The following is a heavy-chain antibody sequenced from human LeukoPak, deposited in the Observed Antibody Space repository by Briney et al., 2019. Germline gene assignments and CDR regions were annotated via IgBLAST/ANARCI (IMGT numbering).Heavy chain of an antibody. CDR1: GFTFSSYS. V-gene: IGHV3-48*04. J-gene: IGHJ4*02. CDR3: AREWGSSSWLEDY. CDR2: ISSISSTI. D-gene: IGHD6-13*01. Sequence: GGSLRLSCAASGFTFSSYSMNWVRQAPGKGLEWVSYISSISSTIYYADSVKGRFTISRDNAKNSLYLQMNSLRAEDTAVYYCAREWGSSSWLEDYWGQGTLVTVSS.